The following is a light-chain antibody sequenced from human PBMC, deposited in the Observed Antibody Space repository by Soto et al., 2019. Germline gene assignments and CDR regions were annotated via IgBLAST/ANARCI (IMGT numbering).Light chain of an antibody. CDR2: GAS. CDR3: QQYGSSPPIT. V-gene: IGKV3-20*01. Sequence: IVLPQSPGTLSFSPGERATLSCRAIQSVSSRYLAWYQQKPGQAPRLLIYGASSRATGIPDRFSGSGSGTDFTLTISRLEPEDFAVYYCQQYGSSPPITFGQGTRLEIK. J-gene: IGKJ5*01. CDR1: QSVSSRY.